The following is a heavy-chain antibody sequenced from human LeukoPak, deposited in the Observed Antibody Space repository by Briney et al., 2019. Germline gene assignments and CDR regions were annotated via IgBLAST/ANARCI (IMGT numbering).Heavy chain of an antibody. J-gene: IGHJ3*02. Sequence: SETLSLTCTVSGGSISSSSYYWGWIRQPPGKGLAWIGSIYYSGSTYYDPSRKSRVTRAVDTSKNQFSLKLSSVTAADTAVYYCARAADGPSSWYPRGAFDIWGQGTMVTVSS. D-gene: IGHD6-13*01. CDR1: GGSISSSSYY. V-gene: IGHV4-39*07. CDR2: IYYSGST. CDR3: ARAADGPSSWYPRGAFDI.